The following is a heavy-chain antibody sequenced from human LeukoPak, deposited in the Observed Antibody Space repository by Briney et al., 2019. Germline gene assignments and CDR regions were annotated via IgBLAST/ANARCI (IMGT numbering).Heavy chain of an antibody. CDR3: ATELSAGATPLGAFDI. CDR1: GYTLTELS. J-gene: IGHJ3*02. CDR2: FDPEDGET. V-gene: IGHV1-24*01. Sequence: ASVKVSCKVSGYTLTELSMHWVRQAPGKGLEWMGGFDPEDGETIHAQKFQGRVTMTEDTSTDTAYMELSSLRSEDTAVYYCATELSAGATPLGAFDIWGQGTMVTVSS. D-gene: IGHD1-26*01.